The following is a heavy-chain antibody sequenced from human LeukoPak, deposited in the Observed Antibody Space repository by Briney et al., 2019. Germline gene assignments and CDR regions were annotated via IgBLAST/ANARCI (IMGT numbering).Heavy chain of an antibody. CDR3: AREGSGYYYYYYMDV. J-gene: IGHJ6*03. D-gene: IGHD3-3*01. V-gene: IGHV4-59*12. Sequence: SENLSLTCTVSGGSISSYYWSGIRQPPGKGLEWIGYIYYSGSTNYNPSLKSRVTISVDTSKNQFSLKLSSVTAADTAVYYCAREGSGYYYYYYMDVWGKGTTVTVSS. CDR1: GGSISSYY. CDR2: IYYSGST.